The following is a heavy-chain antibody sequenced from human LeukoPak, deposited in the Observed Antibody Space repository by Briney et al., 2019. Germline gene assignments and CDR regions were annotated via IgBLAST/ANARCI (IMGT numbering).Heavy chain of an antibody. Sequence: GASVKVSCKASGYTFSNYNIHWLRQAPGQGLEWMGIVNPSGDSTNYAQNFQGRVTMTGDTSTSTVYMELSSLRSEDTAVYYCARDGIAAAGISGAYYMDVWGKGTTVTISS. CDR3: ARDGIAAAGISGAYYMDV. CDR2: VNPSGDST. V-gene: IGHV1-46*01. CDR1: GYTFSNYN. D-gene: IGHD6-13*01. J-gene: IGHJ6*03.